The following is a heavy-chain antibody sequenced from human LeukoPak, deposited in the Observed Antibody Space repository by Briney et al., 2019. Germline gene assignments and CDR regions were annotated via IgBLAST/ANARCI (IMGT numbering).Heavy chain of an antibody. D-gene: IGHD3-22*01. CDR3: ARDKNLYYDSSGYYPTRFDY. CDR1: GFTFSDYY. CDR2: ISSSSCHT. V-gene: IGHV3-11*05. J-gene: IGHJ4*02. Sequence: GGSLRLSCAASGFTFSDYYMSWIRQAPGKGLEWVSYISSSSCHTNYADSVKGRFTISRDNAKNSLYLQMNSLRAEDTAVYYCARDKNLYYDSSGYYPTRFDYWGQGTLVTVSS.